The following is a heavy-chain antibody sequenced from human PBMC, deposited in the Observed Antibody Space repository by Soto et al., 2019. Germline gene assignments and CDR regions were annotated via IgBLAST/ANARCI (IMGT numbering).Heavy chain of an antibody. J-gene: IGHJ6*02. D-gene: IGHD4-4*01. CDR3: ARTGFYDYSNGVGGYYYYYGMDV. CDR1: GYTFTGYY. CDR2: INPNSGGT. V-gene: IGHV1-2*04. Sequence: GASVKVSCKASGYTFTGYYMHWVRQAPGQGLEWMGWINPNSGGTNYAQKFQGWVTMTRDTSISTAYMELSRLRSDDTAVYYCARTGFYDYSNGVGGYYYYYGMDVWGQGTTVTVSS.